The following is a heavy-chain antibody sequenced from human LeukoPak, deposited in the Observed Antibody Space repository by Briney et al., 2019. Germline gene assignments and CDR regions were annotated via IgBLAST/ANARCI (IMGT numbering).Heavy chain of an antibody. CDR3: AREGVDIVVVPAAPIGGTLDY. V-gene: IGHV3-48*01. J-gene: IGHJ4*02. D-gene: IGHD2-2*01. CDR2: ISSSSSII. CDR1: GFTFSSYS. Sequence: GGSLRLSCAATGFTFSSYSMNWVRQAPGKGLEWVSYISSSSSIINYADSVKGRFTISRDNSKNTLYLQMNSLRAEDTAVYYCAREGVDIVVVPAAPIGGTLDYWGQGTLVTVSS.